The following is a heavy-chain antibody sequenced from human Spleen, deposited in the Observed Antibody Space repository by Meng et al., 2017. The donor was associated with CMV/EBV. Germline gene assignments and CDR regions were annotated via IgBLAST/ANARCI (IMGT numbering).Heavy chain of an antibody. D-gene: IGHD6-13*01. Sequence: EFTFSNSAMSWVRLAPGRGLAWVSAITASGGSTYYADSVKGRFTVSRDNSKNTLYLQMNSVRAEDTAVYYCAKAFSASWYREYYDSWGQGTLVTVSS. J-gene: IGHJ4*02. CDR1: EFTFSNSA. V-gene: IGHV3-23*01. CDR2: ITASGGST. CDR3: AKAFSASWYREYYDS.